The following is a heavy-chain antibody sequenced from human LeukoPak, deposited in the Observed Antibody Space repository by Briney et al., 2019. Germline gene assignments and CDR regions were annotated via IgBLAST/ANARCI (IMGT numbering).Heavy chain of an antibody. J-gene: IGHJ4*02. Sequence: SETLSLTCTVSGGSINSYYWSWIRQPPGKGLEWIGYIYYSGSTNYNPSLKSRVTISVDTSKNQFSLKLSSVTAADTAVYYCARAADDFWSGSSSAFDYWGQGTLVTVSS. CDR1: GGSINSYY. CDR3: ARAADDFWSGSSSAFDY. D-gene: IGHD3-3*01. CDR2: IYYSGST. V-gene: IGHV4-59*01.